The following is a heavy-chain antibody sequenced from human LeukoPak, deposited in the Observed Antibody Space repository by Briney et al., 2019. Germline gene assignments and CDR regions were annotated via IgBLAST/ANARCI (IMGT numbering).Heavy chain of an antibody. V-gene: IGHV3-23*01. CDR3: AKVWYKYFDY. Sequence: GGSLRLSCAASGFTFSSYAMSWVRQAPGKGLEWVSTIIGSGGSTFYADSVKGRFTISRDNSKSTLYLQKNSLRVEDTAVYYCAKVWYKYFDYWGQGTLVTVSS. CDR2: IIGSGGST. CDR1: GFTFSSYA. D-gene: IGHD1-1*01. J-gene: IGHJ4*02.